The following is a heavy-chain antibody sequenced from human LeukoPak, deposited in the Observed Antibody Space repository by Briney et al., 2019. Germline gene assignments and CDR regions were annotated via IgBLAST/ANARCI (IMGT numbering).Heavy chain of an antibody. Sequence: GGSLRLSCAASGFTFSSYAMSWVRQAPGKGREWLSLIGGIVDNTHYADSVKGRFTISRDNSKNTLYLQMNSLRAEDTAVYYCALDYDSSGHTPGWFDPWGQGTLVTVSS. CDR3: ALDYDSSGHTPGWFDP. CDR1: GFTFSSYA. D-gene: IGHD3-22*01. V-gene: IGHV3-23*01. CDR2: IGGIVDNT. J-gene: IGHJ5*02.